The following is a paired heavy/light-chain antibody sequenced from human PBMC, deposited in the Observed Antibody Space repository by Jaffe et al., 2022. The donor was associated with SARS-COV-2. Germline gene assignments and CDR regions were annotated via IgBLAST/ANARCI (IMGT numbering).Light chain of an antibody. Sequence: QSVLTQPTSVSGAPGQRVTISCTGSSSNIGAGHNVHWYQQLPGTAPKLLIYGDNNRPSGVPGRFSGSRSGTSASLAITGLQPEDEAEYFCQAHDDSLRGVLFGGGTSLTVL. V-gene: IGLV1-40*01. CDR1: SSNIGAGHN. CDR3: QAHDDSLRGVL. J-gene: IGLJ3*02. CDR2: GDN.
Heavy chain of an antibody. J-gene: IGHJ5*01. CDR2: IRTEAVTKAFGETT. CDR1: GFPFGDYA. CDR3: ARPSGYQVPYRDDWFEY. Sequence: EVQLVESGGGLVQPGRSLRLSCIGSGFPFGDYALSWVRRAPGKGLEWIGHIRTEAVTKAFGETTEIAASVQGRFTISRDDSKGVAYLQMSSLKVEDTAIYYCARPSGYQVPYRDDWFEYWGQGTLVIVSS. D-gene: IGHD2-2*02. V-gene: IGHV3-49*04.